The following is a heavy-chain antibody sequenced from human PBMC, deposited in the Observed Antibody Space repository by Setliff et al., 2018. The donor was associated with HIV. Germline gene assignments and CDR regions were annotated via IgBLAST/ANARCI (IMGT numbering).Heavy chain of an antibody. CDR2: ISSRGSTI. CDR3: AKMHTAMDPDTFDI. D-gene: IGHD5-18*01. CDR1: GFTFSDYY. J-gene: IGHJ3*02. Sequence: TGGSLRLSCAASGFTFSDYYMSWIRQAPGKGLEWVSYISSRGSTIYYADSVKGRFTISRDNAKNSLYLQMNTLRAEDTAVYYCAKMHTAMDPDTFDIWGQGTMVTVSS. V-gene: IGHV3-11*04.